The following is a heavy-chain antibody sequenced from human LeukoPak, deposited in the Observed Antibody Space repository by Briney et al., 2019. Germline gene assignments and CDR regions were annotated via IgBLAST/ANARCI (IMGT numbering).Heavy chain of an antibody. CDR2: IIPIFGTA. Sequence: GASVKVSCKASGGTFSSYAISWVRQAPGQGLEWMGGIIPIFGTANYAQKFQGRVTITADKSTSTAYMELSSLRSEDTAVYYCARDTYYGSGSSWFDPWGQGTLVTVSS. V-gene: IGHV1-69*06. D-gene: IGHD3-10*01. CDR3: ARDTYYGSGSSWFDP. CDR1: GGTFSSYA. J-gene: IGHJ5*02.